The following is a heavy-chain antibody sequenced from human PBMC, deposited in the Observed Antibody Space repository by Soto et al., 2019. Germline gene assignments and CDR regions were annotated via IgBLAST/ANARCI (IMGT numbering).Heavy chain of an antibody. Sequence: SVKVSCKASGGTFSTYTITWVRQAPGQGLEWMGRIIPIIGIINYAQKLQGRVTISADKFTGTAYMELTGLRSDDTAVYYCAGDPDSHYNDSHASSYPWGQGTLVTVSS. D-gene: IGHD4-4*01. V-gene: IGHV1-69*04. CDR3: AGDPDSHYNDSHASSYP. J-gene: IGHJ5*02. CDR1: GGTFSTYT. CDR2: IIPIIGII.